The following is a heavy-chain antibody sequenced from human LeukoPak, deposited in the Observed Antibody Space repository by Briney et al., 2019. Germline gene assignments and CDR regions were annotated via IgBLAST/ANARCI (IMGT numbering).Heavy chain of an antibody. CDR2: IYYSGST. CDR1: GGSISSDSYS. D-gene: IGHD3-3*01. V-gene: IGHV4-39*01. CDR3: ARRNYDFWSGYWVWFDP. Sequence: SETLSLTCTVSGGSISSDSYSWGWIRQPPGKGLEWIGSIYYSGSTYYNASLKSRVTISVDTSKNQFSLKLSSVTAADTAVYYCARRNYDFWSGYWVWFDPWGQGTLVTVSS. J-gene: IGHJ5*02.